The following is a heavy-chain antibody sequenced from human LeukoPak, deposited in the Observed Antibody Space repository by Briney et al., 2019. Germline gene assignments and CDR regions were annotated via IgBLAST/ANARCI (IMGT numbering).Heavy chain of an antibody. J-gene: IGHJ4*02. D-gene: IGHD3-3*01. CDR2: IYPGDSDT. V-gene: IGHV5-51*01. CDR1: GYFSIKYW. CDR3: ARLFVSIFGGLIIPYYFDY. Sequence: GGSLQISSKGSGYFSIKYWIGWVRQMPGKGLEWMGIIYPGDSDTRYRPSFQAQVTISAGSSISPAHLPWSSLQASDTAMYYCARLFVSIFGGLIIPYYFDYWGQGTLVTVPS.